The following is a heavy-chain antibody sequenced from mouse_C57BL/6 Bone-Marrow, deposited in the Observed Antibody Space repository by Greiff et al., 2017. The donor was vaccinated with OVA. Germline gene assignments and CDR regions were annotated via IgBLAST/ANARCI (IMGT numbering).Heavy chain of an antibody. CDR1: GFSLTSYG. CDR2: IWGVGST. D-gene: IGHD1-1*01. V-gene: IGHV2-6*01. J-gene: IGHJ3*01. CDR3: ASLYYGSSYGWFAY. Sequence: VQGVESGPGLVAPSQSLSITCTVSGFSLTSYGVDWVRQSPGKGLEWLGVIWGVGSTNYNSALKSRLSISKDNSKSQVFLKMNSLQTDDTAMYYCASLYYGSSYGWFAYWGQGTLVTVSA.